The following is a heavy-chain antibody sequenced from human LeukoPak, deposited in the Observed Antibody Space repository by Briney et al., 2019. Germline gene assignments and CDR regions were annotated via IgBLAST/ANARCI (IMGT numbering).Heavy chain of an antibody. CDR2: IYTSGIT. V-gene: IGHV3-66*01. Sequence: GGSLRLSCAVSGFTVSSNFMSWVRQAPGKGPEWVSVIYTSGITYYADSVRGRFSISRDNSKNTLYLQMDSLTVEDTAVYYCAREDAGGTYSFDYWGQGILVTVSS. CDR1: GFTVSSNF. J-gene: IGHJ4*02. D-gene: IGHD1-26*01. CDR3: AREDAGGTYSFDY.